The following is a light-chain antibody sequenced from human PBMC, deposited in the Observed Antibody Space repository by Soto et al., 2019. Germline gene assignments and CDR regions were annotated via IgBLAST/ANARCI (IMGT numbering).Light chain of an antibody. CDR1: QSITTY. CDR2: AAA. V-gene: IGKV1-39*01. Sequence: MQMNFSPSCLLAPPADRVTITFRASQSITTYLNWYQQASGEAPKLLIYAAARLQTGVPSRFSGSGSGTDFTLTISRLQPEDFATYNSQQAYVAPPTFGEGTDVEI. J-gene: IGKJ1*01. CDR3: QQAYVAPPT.